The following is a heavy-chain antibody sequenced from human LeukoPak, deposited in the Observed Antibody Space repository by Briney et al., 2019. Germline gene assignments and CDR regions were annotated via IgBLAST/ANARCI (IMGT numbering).Heavy chain of an antibody. J-gene: IGHJ6*03. CDR1: GGSFSGYY. V-gene: IGHV4-34*01. Sequence: SETLSLTCAVYGGSFSGYYWSWIRQPPGKGLEWIGEINHSGSTNYNPSLKNRVTISVDTSKSQFSLKLSSVTAADTAVYYCARFRIAVAVAYYYYMDVWGKGTTVTVSS. CDR3: ARFRIAVAVAYYYYMDV. D-gene: IGHD6-19*01. CDR2: INHSGST.